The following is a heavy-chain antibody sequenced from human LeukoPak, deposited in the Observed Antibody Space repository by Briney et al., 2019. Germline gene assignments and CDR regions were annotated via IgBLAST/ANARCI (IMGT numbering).Heavy chain of an antibody. D-gene: IGHD3-16*02. J-gene: IGHJ4*02. V-gene: IGHV3-23*01. CDR1: GFTFSSYA. Sequence: GGSLRLSCAASGFTFSSYAMSWVRQAPGKGLEWVSAISGSGGSTYYADSVKGRFTISRDNSKNTLYLQMNSLRAEDTAVYYCAKANPGYDYVWGSYRLDYWGQGTLVTASS. CDR3: AKANPGYDYVWGSYRLDY. CDR2: ISGSGGST.